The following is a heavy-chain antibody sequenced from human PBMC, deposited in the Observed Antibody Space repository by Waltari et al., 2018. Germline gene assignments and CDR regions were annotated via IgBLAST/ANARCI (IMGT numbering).Heavy chain of an antibody. CDR3: ASRGVGEVRAFDI. V-gene: IGHV5-51*01. CDR2: IYPGDVDG. D-gene: IGHD3-10*01. CDR1: GYSFTSYW. Sequence: EVQLVQSGAEVKKPGESLKISCKGSGYSFTSYWIGWVRQMPGKGLEWMGIIYPGDVDGRYSPSVQGEVTTSDNKSISTAYLQWSRLKAADTAMYYCASRGVGEVRAFDIWGQGTMVTVSS. J-gene: IGHJ3*02.